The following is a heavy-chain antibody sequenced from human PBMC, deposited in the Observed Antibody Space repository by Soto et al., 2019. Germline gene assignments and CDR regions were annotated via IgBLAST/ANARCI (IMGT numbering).Heavy chain of an antibody. CDR3: ASIPVLRCLEWSAGTAY. Sequence: QVPLVESWGGVVQPGRSLRLSSAASGFTFSSYAMHWVRQAPGKGLEWVAVISYDGSNKYYADSVKGRFTLSSDNSNNTLYLQLNSLRDEDTVVYSGASIPVLRCLEWSAGTAYLGQGTLVTVCS. V-gene: IGHV3-30-3*01. CDR2: ISYDGSNK. D-gene: IGHD3-3*01. J-gene: IGHJ4*02. CDR1: GFTFSSYA.